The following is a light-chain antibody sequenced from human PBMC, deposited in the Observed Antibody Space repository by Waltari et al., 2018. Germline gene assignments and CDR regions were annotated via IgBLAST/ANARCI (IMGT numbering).Light chain of an antibody. V-gene: IGLV1-47*01. CDR1: SSNLGSNH. J-gene: IGLJ3*02. CDR2: TNN. Sequence: QSVVTQPPSASGTPGQRVTISCSWRSSNLGSNHLYWDQQVPGRAPKLRGHTNNERPSGVPARFTGSKSGTSASLAIDGLRSEDEADYYCASWDDKLNAWVIGGGTRLTVL. CDR3: ASWDDKLNAWV.